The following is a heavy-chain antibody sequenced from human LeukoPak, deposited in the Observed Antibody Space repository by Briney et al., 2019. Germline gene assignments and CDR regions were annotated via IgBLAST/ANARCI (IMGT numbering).Heavy chain of an antibody. CDR2: ISYDGSNK. Sequence: GGSLRLSCAASGFTFGSYGMHWVRQAPGKGLEWVAVISYDGSNKYYADSVKGRFTISRDNSKNTLYLQMNSLRAEDTAVYYCANGYCTNGVCYPYYYYYMDVWGKGTTVTVSS. D-gene: IGHD2-8*01. V-gene: IGHV3-30*18. J-gene: IGHJ6*03. CDR1: GFTFGSYG. CDR3: ANGYCTNGVCYPYYYYYMDV.